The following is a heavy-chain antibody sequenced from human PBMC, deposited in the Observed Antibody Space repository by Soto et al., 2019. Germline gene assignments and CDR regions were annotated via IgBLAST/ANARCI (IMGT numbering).Heavy chain of an antibody. D-gene: IGHD3-9*01. CDR3: ARAPPIFY. Sequence: QLQLQESGSKLVKPSQTLSLTCAVSGGSISSGGYSWSWIRQPPGKGLEWIGYIYHSVSTYYNPSLKTRVTTSVDSSKHQFSLKLSSVTAADTAVYSCARAPPIFYWGQGTLVTVSS. CDR2: IYHSVST. J-gene: IGHJ4*02. CDR1: GGSISSGGYS. V-gene: IGHV4-30-2*01.